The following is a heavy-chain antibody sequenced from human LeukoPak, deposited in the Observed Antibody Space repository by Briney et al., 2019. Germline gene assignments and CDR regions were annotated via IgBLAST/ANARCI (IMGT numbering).Heavy chain of an antibody. J-gene: IGHJ4*02. V-gene: IGHV3-33*01. CDR3: ARDSGRTKNWFDY. CDR1: GFTFGSYG. Sequence: GGSLRLSCAASGFTFGSYGMHWVRQPPGKGLEWVAVIWYDGSNKYYADSVKGRFTISRDNSKNTLYLQMNSLRAEDTAVYYCARDSGRTKNWFDYWGQGTLVTVSS. D-gene: IGHD1-1*01. CDR2: IWYDGSNK.